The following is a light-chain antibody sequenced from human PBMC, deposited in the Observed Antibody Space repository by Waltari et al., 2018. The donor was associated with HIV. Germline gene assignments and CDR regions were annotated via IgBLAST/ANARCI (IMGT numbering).Light chain of an antibody. J-gene: IGKJ3*01. CDR3: QHYSVWTRA. CDR2: DSS. CDR1: QSVHTN. V-gene: IGKV3-15*01. Sequence: VLTQSPATPSLSSGERATLSCRASQSVHTNVAWYQQMPGQTPRLLIYDSSTRATGIPARFTGIGSGTDFSLTINNLQSEDSGFYFCQHYSVWTRAFGFGTRLEI.